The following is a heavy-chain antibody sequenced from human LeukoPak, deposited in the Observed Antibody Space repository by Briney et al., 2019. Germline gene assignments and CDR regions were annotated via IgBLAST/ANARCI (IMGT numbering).Heavy chain of an antibody. D-gene: IGHD4-17*01. Sequence: ASVKVSCKASGDTFTGYYMHGVRQAPGKGLEWMGWINPNSGGTNYAQKFQGRVTMTRDTSISTAYMELSRLRSDDTAVYYCARDTHYGDYVGDWFDPWGQGTLVTVSS. V-gene: IGHV1-2*02. CDR3: ARDTHYGDYVGDWFDP. J-gene: IGHJ5*02. CDR1: GDTFTGYY. CDR2: INPNSGGT.